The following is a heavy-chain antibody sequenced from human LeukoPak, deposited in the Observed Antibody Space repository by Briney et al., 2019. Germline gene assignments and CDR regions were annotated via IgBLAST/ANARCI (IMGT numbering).Heavy chain of an antibody. J-gene: IGHJ4*02. V-gene: IGHV3-21*01. Sequence: GGSLRLSCAASGFTFSSFSMNWVRQAPGRGLEWVSSIGTSTSYIYYADSLKGGFTISRDNAQNSLYLQINSLRAERTAVYYCASGLSFTMFGVVYLEFWGEGTLVTV. CDR1: GFTFSSFS. CDR2: IGTSTSYI. D-gene: IGHD3-3*01. CDR3: ASGLSFTMFGVVYLEF.